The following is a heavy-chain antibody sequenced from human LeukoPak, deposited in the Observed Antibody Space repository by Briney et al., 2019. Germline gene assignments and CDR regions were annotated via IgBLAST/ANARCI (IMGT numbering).Heavy chain of an antibody. CDR2: INHSGST. D-gene: IGHD6-19*01. Sequence: PSETLSLTCAVYGGSFSGYYWSWIRQPPGKGLEWIGEINHSGSTNYNPSLKSRVTISVDTSKNQFSLKLSSVTAADTAVYYCARAPGSSGWYRRYYMDVWGKGTTVTVSS. V-gene: IGHV4-34*01. CDR3: ARAPGSSGWYRRYYMDV. CDR1: GGSFSGYY. J-gene: IGHJ6*03.